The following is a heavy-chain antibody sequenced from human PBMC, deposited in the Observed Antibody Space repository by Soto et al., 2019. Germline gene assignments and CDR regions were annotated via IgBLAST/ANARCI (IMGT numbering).Heavy chain of an antibody. Sequence: ASVKVSCKVSGYTLTELSMHWVRQAPGKGLEWMGGFDPEDGETIYAQKFQGRVTMTEDTSTDTAYMELSSLRSEDTAVYYCATVKRAMTTVTYYYYGMDVWGQGTTVTVSS. CDR2: FDPEDGET. CDR3: ATVKRAMTTVTYYYYGMDV. CDR1: GYTLTELS. V-gene: IGHV1-24*01. J-gene: IGHJ6*02. D-gene: IGHD4-4*01.